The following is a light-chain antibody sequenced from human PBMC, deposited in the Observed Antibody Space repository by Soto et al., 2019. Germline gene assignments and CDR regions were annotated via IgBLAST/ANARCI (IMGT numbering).Light chain of an antibody. V-gene: IGKV1-5*03. Sequence: DIQMTQSPSTLSASVGDRVTITCRASQSISSWLAWYQQKPGKAPKLLIYKASSLESGVASRFSGNGSGTEFTLTISSLQPDDFATYYCQQYYGYSRTFGQGTKVEIK. J-gene: IGKJ1*01. CDR3: QQYYGYSRT. CDR1: QSISSW. CDR2: KAS.